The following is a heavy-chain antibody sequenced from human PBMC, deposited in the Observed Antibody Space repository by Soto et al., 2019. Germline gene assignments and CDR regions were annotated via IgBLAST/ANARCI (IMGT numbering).Heavy chain of an antibody. J-gene: IGHJ4*02. Sequence: GGALRLFCGGSGFNFSSYGMHWGRQAPGKGLEWVAVISYDGSNKYYADSVKGRFTISRDNSKNALYLQMNSLRAEDTAVYYCAKDKRGYDYGHFDLLAYWGQGTLVTVSS. CDR3: AKDKRGYDYGHFDLLAY. D-gene: IGHD4-17*01. CDR1: GFNFSSYG. V-gene: IGHV3-30*18. CDR2: ISYDGSNK.